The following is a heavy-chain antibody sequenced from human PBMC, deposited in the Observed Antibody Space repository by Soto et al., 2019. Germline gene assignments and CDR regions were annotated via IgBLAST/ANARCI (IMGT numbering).Heavy chain of an antibody. CDR2: MNPNSGNT. Sequence: ASVKVSCKASGYTFSDHDINWVRQAAGQGLEWMGWMNPNSGNTGYAQKFQGRVTMTRNTSISTAYMELSSLTSEDAAVYYCARVITICSRRVRHDAFDIWGQGTMVTVS. J-gene: IGHJ3*02. CDR1: GYTFSDHD. V-gene: IGHV1-8*01. CDR3: ARVITICSRRVRHDAFDI. D-gene: IGHD2-2*01.